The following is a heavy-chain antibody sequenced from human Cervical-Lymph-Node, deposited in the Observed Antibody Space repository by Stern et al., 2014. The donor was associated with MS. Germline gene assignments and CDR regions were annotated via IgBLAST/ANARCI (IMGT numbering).Heavy chain of an antibody. D-gene: IGHD2-15*01. Sequence: QLVQSGGGLDKPGGSLRLSCAASGFTFSSYWMHWVRQAPGKGLEWVANIKEDGSETYYVDTVQGRFTMSRDTSKKTVYMEMNSLRAEDTAVYYCARGSDTWGQGTLVTVSS. V-gene: IGHV3-7*01. CDR1: GFTFSSYW. CDR2: IKEDGSET. CDR3: ARGSDT. J-gene: IGHJ5*02.